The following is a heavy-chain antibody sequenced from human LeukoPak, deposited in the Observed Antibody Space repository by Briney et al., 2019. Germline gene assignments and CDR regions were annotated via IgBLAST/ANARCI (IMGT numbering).Heavy chain of an antibody. Sequence: GESLKISCKGSGYSFTSYWIGWVRQMPGKGLEWMGIIYPGDSDTRYSPSFLGQVTISADKSISTAYLQWSSLKASDTAMYYCARLYYYDSSGYYVFDYWGQGTLVTVSS. J-gene: IGHJ4*02. CDR3: ARLYYYDSSGYYVFDY. V-gene: IGHV5-51*01. D-gene: IGHD3-22*01. CDR2: IYPGDSDT. CDR1: GYSFTSYW.